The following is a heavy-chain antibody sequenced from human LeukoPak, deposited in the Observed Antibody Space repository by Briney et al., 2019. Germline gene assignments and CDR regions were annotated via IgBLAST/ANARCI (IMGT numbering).Heavy chain of an antibody. Sequence: GGSLRLSCAASGFTFSSYSMTWVRQAPGKGMEWVSSISSSSSYIYYADSVKGRFTISRDNAKNSLYLQMNSLRAEDTAVFYCARGPLPGNYYYYGMDVWGQGTTVTVSS. J-gene: IGHJ6*02. CDR1: GFTFSSYS. D-gene: IGHD1-14*01. CDR2: ISSSSSYI. CDR3: ARGPLPGNYYYYGMDV. V-gene: IGHV3-21*01.